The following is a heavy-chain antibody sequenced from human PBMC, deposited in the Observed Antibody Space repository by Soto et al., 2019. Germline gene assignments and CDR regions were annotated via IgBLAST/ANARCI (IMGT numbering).Heavy chain of an antibody. CDR1: RFTFSKFL. J-gene: IGHJ4*02. Sequence: GGSLRLSCEASRFTFSKFLMRWVRLAPGKGLEWVANTKQSGSQKTFADSVKGRFTMSRDNAEKSLSLQIHTLRAEDTAVYYCAKSAPGRFLEWFPRDWGQGTLVTVSS. CDR2: TKQSGSQK. V-gene: IGHV3-7*03. D-gene: IGHD3-3*01. CDR3: AKSAPGRFLEWFPRD.